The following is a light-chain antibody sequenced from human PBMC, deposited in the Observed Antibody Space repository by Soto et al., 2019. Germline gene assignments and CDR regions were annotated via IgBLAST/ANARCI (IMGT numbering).Light chain of an antibody. CDR2: SNN. Sequence: QSVVTQPPSASGTPGQRVTISCSGGSSNIGSNTVNWYHQLPGTAPKVLIYSNNQRPSGVPDRFSGSKSGTSASLAISGLQSEDEADYYCAAWDDSLNASVFGTGTKVTVL. V-gene: IGLV1-44*01. J-gene: IGLJ1*01. CDR3: AAWDDSLNASV. CDR1: SSNIGSNT.